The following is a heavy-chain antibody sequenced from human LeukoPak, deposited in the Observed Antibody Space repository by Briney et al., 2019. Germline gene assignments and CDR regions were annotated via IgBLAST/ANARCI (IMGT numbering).Heavy chain of an antibody. CDR2: ISGSGDST. CDR1: GFTFSSYA. Sequence: GGSLRLSCAASGFTFSSYAMSWVRQAPGKGLEWVSAISGSGDSTYYADSVKGRSTISRDNSKNTLYLQMNSLRAEDTAVYYCAKVGYCSSTSCYTVAYFDYWGQGTLVTVSS. V-gene: IGHV3-23*01. D-gene: IGHD2-2*02. J-gene: IGHJ4*02. CDR3: AKVGYCSSTSCYTVAYFDY.